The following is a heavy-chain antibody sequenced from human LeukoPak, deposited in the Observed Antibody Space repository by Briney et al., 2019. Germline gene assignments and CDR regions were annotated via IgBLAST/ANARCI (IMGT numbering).Heavy chain of an antibody. D-gene: IGHD3-3*01. Sequence: GGSLRLSCAASGFTFSNAWMSWVRQAPGKGLEWVGRIKSKTDGGTTDYAAPVKGRFTISRDDSKNTLYLQMNSLKTEDTAVYYCTTGVGRFLEWLLYDYWGQGTLVTVSS. V-gene: IGHV3-15*01. CDR1: GFTFSNAW. CDR3: TTGVGRFLEWLLYDY. J-gene: IGHJ4*02. CDR2: IKSKTDGGTT.